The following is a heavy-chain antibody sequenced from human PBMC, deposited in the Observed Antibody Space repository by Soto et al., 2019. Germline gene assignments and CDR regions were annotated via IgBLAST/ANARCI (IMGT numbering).Heavy chain of an antibody. CDR2: ISHRGTA. CDR1: GGSISSGAYY. V-gene: IGHV4-31*03. J-gene: IGHJ5*02. CDR3: ARVSATGTRWFDP. Sequence: SETLSLTCTVPGGSISSGAYYWGWIRQHPGKGLEWIGYISHRGTAYYTPSLKSRVSLSVDPSKSQFSLNVTSLTAADTAVYYCARVSATGTRWFDPWGPGTLVTVSS. D-gene: IGHD6-13*01.